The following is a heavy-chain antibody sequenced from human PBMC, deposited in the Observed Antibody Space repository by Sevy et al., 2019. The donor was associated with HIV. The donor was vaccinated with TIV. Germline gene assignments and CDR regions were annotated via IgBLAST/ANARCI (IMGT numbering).Heavy chain of an antibody. J-gene: IGHJ4*02. V-gene: IGHV3-53*01. CDR2: IYSGGST. D-gene: IGHD3-16*01. Sequence: GGSLRLSCAASGFTVSSNYMSWVRQAPGKGLEWVAVIYSGGSTYYADSVKGRFTISRDNSKNTLYLQMNSLRAEDTVVYYCARVGPTSRGELDYWGQGTLVTVSS. CDR3: ARVGPTSRGELDY. CDR1: GFTVSSNY.